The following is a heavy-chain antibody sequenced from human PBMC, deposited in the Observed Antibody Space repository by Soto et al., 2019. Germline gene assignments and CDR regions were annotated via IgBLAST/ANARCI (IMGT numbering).Heavy chain of an antibody. D-gene: IGHD4-17*01. CDR3: ARDREVTTPYYYAMDV. Sequence: SETLSLTCTVSGDSISSHYWSWVRQPPGKGLEWIGYISFSGSTNYKTSLKSRVTISVDTSKNQLSLRLNSVTAADTAVYYCARDREVTTPYYYAMDVWGQGTTVTVSS. CDR1: GDSISSHY. J-gene: IGHJ6*02. CDR2: ISFSGST. V-gene: IGHV4-59*11.